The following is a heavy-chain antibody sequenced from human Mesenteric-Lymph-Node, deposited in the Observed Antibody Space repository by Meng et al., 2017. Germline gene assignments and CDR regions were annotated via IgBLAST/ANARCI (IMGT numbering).Heavy chain of an antibody. V-gene: IGHV4-30-4*01. CDR1: GGSINSGDYY. CDR2: IYYTGST. Sequence: QVRLQVSGPGLVKPSQTLSLTCTVSGGSINSGDYYWSWIRQPPGKGLEWIGYIYYTGSTYYNPSLKSRVTISMDTSKNQFSLRLSSVTAADTAVYYCARKRDGYNPFDDWGQGTLVTVSS. CDR3: ARKRDGYNPFDD. J-gene: IGHJ4*02. D-gene: IGHD5-24*01.